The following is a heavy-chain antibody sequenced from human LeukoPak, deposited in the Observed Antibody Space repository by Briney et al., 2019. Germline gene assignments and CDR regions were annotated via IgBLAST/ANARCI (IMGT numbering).Heavy chain of an antibody. J-gene: IGHJ4*02. V-gene: IGHV3-74*01. CDR3: ARVGRSGWTVDY. CDR2: INSDGSST. CDR1: GFTFSSYW. Sequence: TGGSLRLSCAASGFTFSSYWMHWVRQAPGKGLVWVSRINSDGSSTSYADSVKGRFTISRDNAKNSLHLQMNSLRAEDTAVYYCARVGRSGWTVDYWGQGTLVTVSS. D-gene: IGHD6-19*01.